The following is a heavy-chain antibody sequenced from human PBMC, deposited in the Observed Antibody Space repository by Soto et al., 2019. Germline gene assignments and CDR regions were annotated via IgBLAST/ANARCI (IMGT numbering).Heavy chain of an antibody. CDR2: INPSGGST. V-gene: IGHV1-46*01. J-gene: IGHJ4*02. Sequence: ASVKVSCKASGYTFTSDYMHWVRQAPGQGLEWMGIINPSGGSTSYAQKFQGRVTMTRDTSTSTVYMELSSLRSEDTAVYYCAAVLVTTTFLFDYWGQGPLVTVSS. CDR1: GYTFTSDY. D-gene: IGHD4-17*01. CDR3: AAVLVTTTFLFDY.